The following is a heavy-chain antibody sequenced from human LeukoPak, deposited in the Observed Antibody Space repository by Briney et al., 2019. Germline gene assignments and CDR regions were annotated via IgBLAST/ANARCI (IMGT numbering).Heavy chain of an antibody. V-gene: IGHV3-20*04. Sequence: GRSLRLACAASGFTFDDYAMSWVRQAPGKGLEWVSGINWNGGSTGYADSVKGRFTISRDNAKNSPYLQMNSLRAEDTALYYCARLTSTWYGGQDFWGQGTLVTVSS. CDR2: INWNGGST. CDR3: ARLTSTWYGGQDF. J-gene: IGHJ4*02. D-gene: IGHD6-13*01. CDR1: GFTFDDYA.